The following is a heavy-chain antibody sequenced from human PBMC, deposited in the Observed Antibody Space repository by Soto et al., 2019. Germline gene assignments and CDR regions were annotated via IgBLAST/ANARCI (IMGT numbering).Heavy chain of an antibody. CDR1: GFTLTSYG. V-gene: IGHV3-23*01. Sequence: EVQLLESGGGLVQPGGSLRLSCAVSGFTLTSYGRNWVRQPPDKGLEWVSTIGRGGDTYYADSVKGRFTISRDNSKNTLFLQMNSLRAEDTALYFCAKDGTTTGIHYYAMDVWGQGTTVTVSS. CDR3: AKDGTTTGIHYYAMDV. CDR2: IGRGGDT. J-gene: IGHJ6*02. D-gene: IGHD1-1*01.